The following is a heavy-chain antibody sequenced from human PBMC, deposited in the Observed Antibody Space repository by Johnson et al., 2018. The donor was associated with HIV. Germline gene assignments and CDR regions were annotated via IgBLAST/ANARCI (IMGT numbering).Heavy chain of an antibody. D-gene: IGHD2-2*01. CDR1: GFPFSSYA. Sequence: VQLVESGGGLVQPGGSLRLSCAASGFPFSSYAMTWVRQAPGKGLEWVSTIGGSGAGTFYADSVRGRFTVSRDNSKDTLYLQMNSLRAEDTAVYYCARETGDPVVPAARDAFDIWGQGTMVTVSS. CDR2: IGGSGAGT. CDR3: ARETGDPVVPAARDAFDI. J-gene: IGHJ3*02. V-gene: IGHV3-23*04.